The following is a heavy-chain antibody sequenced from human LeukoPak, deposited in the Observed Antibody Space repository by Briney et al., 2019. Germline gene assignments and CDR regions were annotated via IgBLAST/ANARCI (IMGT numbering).Heavy chain of an antibody. CDR1: GYTFTSYA. D-gene: IGHD6-13*01. CDR2: INAGNGNT. Sequence: ASVKVSCKASGYTFTSYAMHWVRQAPGQRLEWKGWINAGNGNTKYSQKFQGRVTITRDTSASTAYMELSSLRSEDTAVYYCARTYSSSWEGNYWGQGTLVTVSS. CDR3: ARTYSSSWEGNY. V-gene: IGHV1-3*01. J-gene: IGHJ4*02.